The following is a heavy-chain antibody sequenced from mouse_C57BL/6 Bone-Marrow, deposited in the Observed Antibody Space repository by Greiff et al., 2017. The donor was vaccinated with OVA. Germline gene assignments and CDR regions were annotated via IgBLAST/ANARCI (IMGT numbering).Heavy chain of an antibody. CDR3: ARPLYDYDGYFDV. CDR2: INPNNGGT. D-gene: IGHD2-4*01. Sequence: VQLQQSGPELVKPGASVKISCKASGYTFTDYYMNWVKQSHGKSLEWIGDINPNNGGTSYNQKFKGKATLTVDKSSSTAYMELRSLTSEDSAVYYCARPLYDYDGYFDVWGTGTTVTVSS. CDR1: GYTFTDYY. V-gene: IGHV1-26*01. J-gene: IGHJ1*03.